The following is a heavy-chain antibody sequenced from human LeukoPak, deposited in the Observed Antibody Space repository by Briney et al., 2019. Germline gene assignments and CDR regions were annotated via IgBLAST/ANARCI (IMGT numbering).Heavy chain of an antibody. CDR2: INSGGTGT. D-gene: IGHD1-26*01. CDR1: GFIFSNSA. Sequence: GGSLRLSCAASGFIFSNSAMSWVRQAPGKGLEWVSGINSGGTGTYYAYSVRGRVTISRDNSKNTLHLDMNSVRAEDTAIYYCAKAGAIKFGFWGQGILVTVSS. V-gene: IGHV3-23*03. J-gene: IGHJ4*02. CDR3: AKAGAIKFGF.